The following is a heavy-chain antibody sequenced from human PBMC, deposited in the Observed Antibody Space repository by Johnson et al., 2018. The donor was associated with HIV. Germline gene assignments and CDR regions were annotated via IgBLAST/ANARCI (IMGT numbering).Heavy chain of an antibody. V-gene: IGHV3-30*04. D-gene: IGHD4-17*01. J-gene: IGHJ3*02. CDR1: AFTSSSYS. Sequence: QVQLVESGGGVVQPGRSLRLSCAASAFTSSSYSMHWVRQAPGKGLEWVAVISYDGSNKYYADSVKGRFTISRDNSKNTLYLQMNSLRAEDTAVYYCAREFLYGDYQDAFDIWGQGTMVTVSS. CDR2: ISYDGSNK. CDR3: AREFLYGDYQDAFDI.